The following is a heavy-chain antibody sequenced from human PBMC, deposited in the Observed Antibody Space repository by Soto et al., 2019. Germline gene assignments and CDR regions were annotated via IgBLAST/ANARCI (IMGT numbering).Heavy chain of an antibody. CDR1: GYTFTSYY. Sequence: QVQLVQSGAEVKKPGASVKVSCKASGYTFTSYYMYWVRQAPGQGLEWMGIINPSGGSTSYAQKFQGRVTMTRDTSTSTVYMELSSLRSEDTAVYYCARLVCPIFGVGQPDYYYYGMDVWGQGTTVTVSS. J-gene: IGHJ6*02. CDR3: ARLVCPIFGVGQPDYYYYGMDV. CDR2: INPSGGST. D-gene: IGHD3-3*01. V-gene: IGHV1-46*01.